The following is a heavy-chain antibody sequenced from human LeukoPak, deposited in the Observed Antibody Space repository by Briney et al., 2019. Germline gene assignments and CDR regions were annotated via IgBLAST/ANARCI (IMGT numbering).Heavy chain of an antibody. CDR2: ISAYNGNT. Sequence: ASVKVSCKASGYTFTSYGISWVRQAPGQGLEWMGWISAYNGNTNYAQKLQGRVTMTTDTSTSTAYMELRSLRSDDTAVYYCARDNKPLLPPYYFDYWGQGTQVTVSS. CDR3: ARDNKPLLPPYYFDY. D-gene: IGHD3-22*01. V-gene: IGHV1-18*01. CDR1: GYTFTSYG. J-gene: IGHJ4*02.